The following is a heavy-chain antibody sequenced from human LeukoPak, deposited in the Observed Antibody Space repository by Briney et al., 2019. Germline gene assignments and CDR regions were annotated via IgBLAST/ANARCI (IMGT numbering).Heavy chain of an antibody. CDR2: ISGNGDST. CDR3: AKDLGMGDY. J-gene: IGHJ4*02. CDR1: GFTFSSYA. V-gene: IGHV3-23*01. Sequence: GGSLRLSCAASGFTFSSYAMSWVRQAPGKGLEWVSAISGNGDSTYYADSVKGRFTISRDNSKNTLYVQMNSLRAEDTAIYYCAKDLGMGDYWGQGTLVTVSP. D-gene: IGHD7-27*01.